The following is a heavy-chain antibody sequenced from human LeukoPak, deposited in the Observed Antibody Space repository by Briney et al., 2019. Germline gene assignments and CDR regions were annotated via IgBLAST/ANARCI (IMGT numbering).Heavy chain of an antibody. D-gene: IGHD2-15*01. CDR3: ARVLRYCSGGNCYSGGLGYMDV. CDR2: INWNGGST. CDR1: GFTFDDYG. J-gene: IGHJ6*03. V-gene: IGHV3-20*04. Sequence: GGSLRLSCAASGFTFDDYGMSWVRQAPGKGLEWVSGINWNGGSTGYADSVKGRFTISRDNAKNSLFLQMNSLRAEDTAVYYCARVLRYCSGGNCYSGGLGYMDVWGKGTTVTTSS.